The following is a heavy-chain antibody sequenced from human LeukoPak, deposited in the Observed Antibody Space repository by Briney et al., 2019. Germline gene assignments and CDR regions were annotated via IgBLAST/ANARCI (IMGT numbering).Heavy chain of an antibody. Sequence: GGSLRLSCAASGFTFSTYGMHWVRQAPGKALEWVAVIWYDGSNEYYADSVKGRFTISRDNSKNTLYLQMNSLRAEDTAVYYCAEHYDVNYWGQGTLVTVSS. CDR2: IWYDGSNE. J-gene: IGHJ4*02. V-gene: IGHV3-30*02. CDR3: AEHYDVNY. D-gene: IGHD3-22*01. CDR1: GFTFSTYG.